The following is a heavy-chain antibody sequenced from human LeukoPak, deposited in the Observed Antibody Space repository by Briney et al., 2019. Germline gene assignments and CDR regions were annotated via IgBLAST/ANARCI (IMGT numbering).Heavy chain of an antibody. CDR1: GYTFTSYG. V-gene: IGHV1-18*01. J-gene: IGHJ3*02. Sequence: ASVKVSCKASGYTFTSYGISWVRQAPGQGLEWMGWISAYNGNTNYAQKLQGRVTMTTDTSTSTAYMELRSLRSDDTAVYYCATDLWFGEKGAFDIWGQGTTVTVSS. CDR3: ATDLWFGEKGAFDI. D-gene: IGHD3-10*01. CDR2: ISAYNGNT.